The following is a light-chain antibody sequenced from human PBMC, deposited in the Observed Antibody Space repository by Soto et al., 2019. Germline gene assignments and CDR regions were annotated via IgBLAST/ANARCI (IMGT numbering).Light chain of an antibody. CDR3: CSYAGSWV. CDR2: EGS. V-gene: IGLV2-23*01. Sequence: QSALTQPASVSGSPGQSITISCTGTSSDVGSYNLVSWYQQHPGKAPKLMIYEGSKRPSGVSNRVSGSKSGNTASLTISGVQSADDGDFYCCSYAGSWVFGGGTKMTVL. J-gene: IGLJ3*02. CDR1: SSDVGSYNL.